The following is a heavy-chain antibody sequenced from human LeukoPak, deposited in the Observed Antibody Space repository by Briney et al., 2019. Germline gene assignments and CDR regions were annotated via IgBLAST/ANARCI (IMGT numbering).Heavy chain of an antibody. D-gene: IGHD6-19*01. CDR3: ARHGSSGWYGIDY. CDR2: IYHSGST. Sequence: PSETLSLTCAVSGYSISSGYYWGWIRQPPGKGLEWIGSIYHSGSTYYNPSLKSRVTISVDTSKNQFSLKLSSVTAAGTAVYYCARHGSSGWYGIDYWGQGTLVTVSS. CDR1: GYSISSGYY. V-gene: IGHV4-38-2*01. J-gene: IGHJ4*02.